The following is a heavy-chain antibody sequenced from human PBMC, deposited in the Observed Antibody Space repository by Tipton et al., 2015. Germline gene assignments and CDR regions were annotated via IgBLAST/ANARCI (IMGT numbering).Heavy chain of an antibody. CDR1: GGSISSRSNY. J-gene: IGHJ4*02. V-gene: IGHV4-39*01. D-gene: IGHD6-19*01. Sequence: TLSLTCTVSGGSISSRSNYWGWTRQPPGKVLEWIGSIHDSGSTYYNASLNSRVTISVDTSKNQLSLRLTSVTAADTAVYYCARINLAYSGGWLPWDYWGQGTLVTVSS. CDR3: ARINLAYSGGWLPWDY. CDR2: IHDSGST.